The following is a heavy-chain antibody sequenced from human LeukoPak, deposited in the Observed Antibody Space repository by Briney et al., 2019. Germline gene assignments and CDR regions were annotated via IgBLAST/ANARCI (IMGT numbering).Heavy chain of an antibody. CDR1: GYTFTSYG. V-gene: IGHV1-18*01. Sequence: ASVKVSCKASGYTFTSYGTSWVRQAPGQGLEWMGWISAYNGNTNYAQKLQGRVTMTTDTSTSTAYMELRSLRSDDTAVYYCARLTNWGDINWFDPWGQGTLVTVSS. CDR2: ISAYNGNT. CDR3: ARLTNWGDINWFDP. D-gene: IGHD7-27*01. J-gene: IGHJ5*02.